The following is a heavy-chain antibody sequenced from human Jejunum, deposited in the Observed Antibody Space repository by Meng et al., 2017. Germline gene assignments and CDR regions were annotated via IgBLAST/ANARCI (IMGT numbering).Heavy chain of an antibody. D-gene: IGHD1-26*01. V-gene: IGHV4-61*01. J-gene: IGHJ4*02. CDR1: GDSVQSDNYD. CDR3: ARVILYSGSYYFDF. Sequence: QPQLQESGPALSMPAETLSLTCTVSGDSVQSDNYDWSWIRQPPGQGLEWIGYVYYSGHTDYNPSLKRRVTISIDKSTNQFSLRLSSVTAADTAVYYCARVILYSGSYYFDFWGQGTLVTVSS. CDR2: VYYSGHT.